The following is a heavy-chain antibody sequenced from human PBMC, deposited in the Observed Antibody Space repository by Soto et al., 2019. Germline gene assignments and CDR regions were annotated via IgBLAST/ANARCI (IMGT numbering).Heavy chain of an antibody. D-gene: IGHD1-7*01. CDR3: AKEPWGLELLIYFDY. CDR1: GFTFSSYG. CDR2: ISYDGSNK. V-gene: IGHV3-30*18. J-gene: IGHJ4*02. Sequence: QVQLVESGAGVVQPGRSLRLSCAASGFTFSSYGIHWVRQAPGKGLEWVAVISYDGSNKYYADSVKGRFTISRDNSKNTRYLQMTGLRAEDTAVYYCAKEPWGLELLIYFDYWGQGTLVTVSS.